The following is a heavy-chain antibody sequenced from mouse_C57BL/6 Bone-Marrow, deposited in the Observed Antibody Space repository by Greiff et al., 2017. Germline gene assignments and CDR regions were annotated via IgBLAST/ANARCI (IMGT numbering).Heavy chain of an antibody. V-gene: IGHV14-4*01. CDR1: GFNIKADY. J-gene: IGHJ2*01. CDR2: FDPENGDT. CDR3: TTLSFFDY. Sequence: DVQLQESGAELVRPGASVKLSCTASGFNIKADYMHWVKQSPEQSLEWIGCFDPENGDTEYAAKFKGKATITADTSSNTVYLQLSSLTSEDTAVXYCTTLSFFDYWGQGTTLTVSS.